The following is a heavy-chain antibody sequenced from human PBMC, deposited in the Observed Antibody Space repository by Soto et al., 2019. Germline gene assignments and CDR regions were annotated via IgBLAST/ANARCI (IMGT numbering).Heavy chain of an antibody. V-gene: IGHV1-69*02. J-gene: IGHJ5*02. D-gene: IGHD4-17*01. CDR3: ARVRPADYGDYVFDP. CDR2: IIPILGIA. CDR1: GGTFSSYT. Sequence: SVKVSCKASGGTFSSYTISWVRQAPGQGLEWMGRIIPILGIANYAQKFQGRVTITADKSTSTAYMELSSLRSEDTAVYYCARVRPADYGDYVFDPWGQGTLVTVSS.